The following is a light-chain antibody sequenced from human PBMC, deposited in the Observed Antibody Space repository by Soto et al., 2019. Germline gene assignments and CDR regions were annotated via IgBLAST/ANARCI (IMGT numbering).Light chain of an antibody. Sequence: QSMLTQPASLSGSPGQSITISCTGTSSDIGAYNYVSWYQQHPDKAPKLMIYEVTNRPSGVSNRFSGSKSGNTASLTISGLQAEDEADYYCSSYTSSSTVFGTGTKVTVL. CDR1: SSDIGAYNY. CDR3: SSYTSSSTV. CDR2: EVT. J-gene: IGLJ1*01. V-gene: IGLV2-14*01.